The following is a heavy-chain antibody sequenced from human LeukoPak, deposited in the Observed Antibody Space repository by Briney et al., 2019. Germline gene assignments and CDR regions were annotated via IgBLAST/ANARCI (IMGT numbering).Heavy chain of an antibody. CDR1: GYTFTGYY. Sequence: ASVKVSCKASGYTFTGYYMHWVRQAPGQGLEWMGWINPNSGGTNYAQKLQGRVTMTTDTSTSTAYMELRSLRSDDTAVYYCAREGYCSSTSCYLYGMDVWGQGTTVTVSS. CDR3: AREGYCSSTSCYLYGMDV. CDR2: INPNSGGT. D-gene: IGHD2-2*01. J-gene: IGHJ6*02. V-gene: IGHV1-2*02.